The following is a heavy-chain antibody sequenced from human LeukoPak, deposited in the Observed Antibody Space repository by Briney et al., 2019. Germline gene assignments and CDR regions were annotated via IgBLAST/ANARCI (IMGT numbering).Heavy chain of an antibody. CDR1: GFTSDNYA. D-gene: IGHD3-3*01. V-gene: IGHV3-30*04. CDR3: ARTMFDFWSARYPLAFNY. J-gene: IGHJ4*02. CDR2: IWHDATKT. Sequence: PGGSLRPSCAGSGFTSDNYAMHWVRQARGKGLEWVAVIWHDATKTYYVDSVKGRFTISRDNSENTLYLQMTRLRAEDTAVYYCARTMFDFWSARYPLAFNYWGQGTPVTVSS.